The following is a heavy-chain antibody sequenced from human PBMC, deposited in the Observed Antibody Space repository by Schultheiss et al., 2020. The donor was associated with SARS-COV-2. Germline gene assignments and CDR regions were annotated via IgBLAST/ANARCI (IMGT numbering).Heavy chain of an antibody. D-gene: IGHD6-13*01. CDR1: GGTFSSYA. V-gene: IGHV1-18*01. Sequence: ASVKVSCKASGGTFSSYAISWVRQAPGQGLEWMGWISAYNGNTNYAQKLQGRVTMTTDTSTSTAYMELSSLRSEDTAVYYCATLPQQLGYYYGMDVWGQGTTVTVSS. CDR3: ATLPQQLGYYYGMDV. J-gene: IGHJ6*02. CDR2: ISAYNGNT.